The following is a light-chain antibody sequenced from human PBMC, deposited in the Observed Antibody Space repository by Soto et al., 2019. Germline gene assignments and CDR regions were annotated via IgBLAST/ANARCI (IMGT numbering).Light chain of an antibody. CDR2: MNN. CDR1: SSNIGSNN. CDR3: AAWDDSRNGVV. V-gene: IGLV1-44*01. J-gene: IGLJ2*01. Sequence: QSVLTQPPSASGTPGQRVTISCSGSSSNIGSNNVHWYQQIPGTAPKLLIYMNNHRPSGVPDRFSGSKSATSSSLAISGLRSEDEADDYCAAWDDSRNGVVFGGGTKLTVL.